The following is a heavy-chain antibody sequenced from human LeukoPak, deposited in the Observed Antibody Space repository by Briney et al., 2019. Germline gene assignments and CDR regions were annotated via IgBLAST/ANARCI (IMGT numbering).Heavy chain of an antibody. J-gene: IGHJ4*02. CDR1: GGSISSYY. Sequence: SETLSLTCTVSGGSISSYYWSWIRQPAGKGLEWIGRIYTSGSTNYNPSLKSRVTISVDTSKNQFSLKLYSVTAADTAVYYCARGDKTGNYGYYFDYWGQGALVTVSS. CDR2: IYTSGST. CDR3: ARGDKTGNYGYYFDY. D-gene: IGHD3-9*01. V-gene: IGHV4-4*07.